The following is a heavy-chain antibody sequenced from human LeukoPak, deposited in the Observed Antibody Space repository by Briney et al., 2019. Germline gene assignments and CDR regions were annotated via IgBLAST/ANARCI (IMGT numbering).Heavy chain of an antibody. CDR2: INPNSGGT. V-gene: IGHV1-2*02. D-gene: IGHD3-9*01. CDR3: ASNYDILTGYTPRDAFDI. J-gene: IGHJ3*02. CDR1: GYTFTGYY. Sequence: ASVKVSCKASGYTFTGYYMHWVRQAPGQGLEWMGWINPNSGGTNYAQKFQGRVTMTRDTSISTAYMELSRLRSDDTAVYYCASNYDILTGYTPRDAFDIWGQGTMVTVSS.